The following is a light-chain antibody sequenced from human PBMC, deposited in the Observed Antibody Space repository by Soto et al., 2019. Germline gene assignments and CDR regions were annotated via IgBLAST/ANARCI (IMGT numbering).Light chain of an antibody. CDR3: AAWDDSLNAL. Sequence: HSVLTQPPSASGTPGQRITISCSGSSSNIGDNPVNWYQQLPGAAPKLLIYINDQRLSGVPDRFSGSKSGTSASLAISGLQPEDEADYYCAAWDDSLNALFGNGTKVTVL. V-gene: IGLV1-44*01. CDR1: SSNIGDNP. J-gene: IGLJ1*01. CDR2: IND.